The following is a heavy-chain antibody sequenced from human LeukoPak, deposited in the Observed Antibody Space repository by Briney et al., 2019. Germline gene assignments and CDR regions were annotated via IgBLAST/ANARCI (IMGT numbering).Heavy chain of an antibody. CDR2: TYYRSKWYN. Sequence: SQTLSLTCAISGDSVSSNSAAWNWIRQSPSRGLEWLGRTYYRSKWYNDYAVSVKSRITINPDTSKNQFSLQLNSVTPEDTAVYYCARGSQGSGWYLYYYYGMDVWGQGTTVTVSS. D-gene: IGHD6-19*01. CDR1: GDSVSSNSAA. J-gene: IGHJ6*02. CDR3: ARGSQGSGWYLYYYYGMDV. V-gene: IGHV6-1*01.